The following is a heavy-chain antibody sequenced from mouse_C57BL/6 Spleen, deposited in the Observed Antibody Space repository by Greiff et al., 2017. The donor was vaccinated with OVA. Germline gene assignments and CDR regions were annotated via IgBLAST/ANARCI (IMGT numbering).Heavy chain of an antibody. CDR1: GYSITSGYY. J-gene: IGHJ2*01. D-gene: IGHD4-1*01. Sequence: VKLQESGPGLVKPSQSLSLTCSVTGYSITSGYYWNWIRQFPGNKLEWMGYISYDGSNNYNPSLKNRISITRDTSKNQFFLKLNSVTTEDTATYYCARVNWAFDYWGQGTTLTVSS. CDR3: ARVNWAFDY. CDR2: ISYDGSN. V-gene: IGHV3-6*01.